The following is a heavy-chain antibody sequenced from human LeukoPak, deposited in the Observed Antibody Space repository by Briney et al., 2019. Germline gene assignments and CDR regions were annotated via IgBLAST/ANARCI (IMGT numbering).Heavy chain of an antibody. Sequence: GGSLRLSCAASGFTFSDYYMSWIRQAPGKGLEWVSYISSTGSHTTYADSVKGRFTISRDNAKNSLSLQVNSLRAEDTAVYYCASQGYNWNLRLSKNAFDIWGQGTMVTVSS. D-gene: IGHD1-1*01. J-gene: IGHJ3*02. CDR1: GFTFSDYY. CDR3: ASQGYNWNLRLSKNAFDI. V-gene: IGHV3-11*03. CDR2: ISSTGSHT.